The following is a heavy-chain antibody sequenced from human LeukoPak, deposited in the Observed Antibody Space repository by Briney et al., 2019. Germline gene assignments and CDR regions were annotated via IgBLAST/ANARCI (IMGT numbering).Heavy chain of an antibody. V-gene: IGHV3-21*01. J-gene: IGHJ4*02. CDR1: GFTFSSYS. CDR3: ARGLAGRLRLGELSSPFGY. Sequence: PGGSLRLSCAASGFTFSSYSMNWVSQAPGKGLGWVSSISSSSSYIYYADSVKGRFTISRDNAKNSLYLQMNSLRAEDTAVYYCARGLAGRLRLGELSSPFGYWGQGTLVTVSS. D-gene: IGHD3-16*02. CDR2: ISSSSSYI.